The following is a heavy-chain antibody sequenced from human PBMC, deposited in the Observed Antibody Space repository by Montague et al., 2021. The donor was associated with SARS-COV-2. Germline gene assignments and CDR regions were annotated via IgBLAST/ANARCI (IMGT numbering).Heavy chain of an antibody. Sequence: SETLSLTCIVSDDSISSSSYYWGWIRQPPGKGLEYIGSIYYSGSAYYNPSLKSRVTISIDTSKNQFSLKLNSVTAADTAVYYCARGRVDLGATGLKVVFDIWGQGTVVTVSS. CDR3: ARGRVDLGATGLKVVFDI. CDR1: DDSISSSSYY. CDR2: IYYSGSA. D-gene: IGHD1-26*01. V-gene: IGHV4-39*07. J-gene: IGHJ3*02.